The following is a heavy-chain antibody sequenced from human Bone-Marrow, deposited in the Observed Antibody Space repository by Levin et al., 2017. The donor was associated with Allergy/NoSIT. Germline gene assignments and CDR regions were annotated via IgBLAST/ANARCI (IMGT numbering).Heavy chain of an antibody. D-gene: IGHD3-3*01. Sequence: ASVKVSCKVSGYTLTELSMHWVRQAPGKGLEWMGGFDPEDGETIYAQKFQGRVTMTEDTSTDTAYMELSSLRSEDTAVYYCATAYYDFWSGYYLRGGWFDPWGQGTLVTVSS. V-gene: IGHV1-24*01. CDR1: GYTLTELS. CDR2: FDPEDGET. J-gene: IGHJ5*02. CDR3: ATAYYDFWSGYYLRGGWFDP.